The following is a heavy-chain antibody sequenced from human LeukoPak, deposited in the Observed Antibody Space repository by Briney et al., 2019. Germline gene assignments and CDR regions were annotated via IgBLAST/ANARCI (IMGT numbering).Heavy chain of an antibody. D-gene: IGHD3-16*01. J-gene: IGHJ4*02. CDR2: IDHSGST. V-gene: IGHV4-34*01. CDR3: ARGHLSSSPKLRLGNLPD. Sequence: PSETLSLTCAVYGGSFSGYYWSWIRQPPGKGLEWIGEIDHSGSTNYGPSLKRRVTISVYTSKNQFSLKLKSVTAADTAVYYCARGHLSSSPKLRLGNLPDWGQGTLVTVSS. CDR1: GGSFSGYY.